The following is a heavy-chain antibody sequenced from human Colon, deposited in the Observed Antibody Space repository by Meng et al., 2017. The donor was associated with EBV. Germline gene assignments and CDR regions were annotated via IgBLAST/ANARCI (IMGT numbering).Heavy chain of an antibody. D-gene: IGHD1-1*01. Sequence: QVQFVQSGAAGKKPGASVKVSCKASGYTFTSYDIHWLRQAPGERFEWMGWINVGNGYTKYSQKFQDRLTITRDTSASTAYMELSSLRSEDTAVYYCTRIQRQVSPGPWGQGTLVTVSS. CDR2: INVGNGYT. J-gene: IGHJ4*02. CDR1: GYTFTSYD. V-gene: IGHV1-3*01. CDR3: TRIQRQVSPGP.